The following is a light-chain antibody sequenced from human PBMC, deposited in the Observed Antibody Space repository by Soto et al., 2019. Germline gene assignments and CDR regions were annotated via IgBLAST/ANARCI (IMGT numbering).Light chain of an antibody. V-gene: IGKV1-5*03. CDR3: QQYNTFPWT. CDR1: QSISNW. Sequence: DIQMTQSPSTLSASVGDRVTITCRASQSISNWLAWYQQKPGNAPKLLIYMASTLENGVPPRFRGSGSGTQFTLTINSPQPDDFATYYCQQYNTFPWTFGQGARVEI. CDR2: MAS. J-gene: IGKJ1*01.